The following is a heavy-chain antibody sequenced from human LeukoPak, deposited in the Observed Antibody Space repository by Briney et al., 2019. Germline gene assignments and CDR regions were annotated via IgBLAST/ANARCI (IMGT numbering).Heavy chain of an antibody. V-gene: IGHV3-30*18. CDR1: GFTFSSYG. D-gene: IGHD4-23*01. J-gene: IGHJ4*02. Sequence: PGRSLRLSCAASGFTFSSYGMHWVRQAPGKGLEWVAVISYDGSNKYYADSVKGRFTISRDNSKNTLYLQMNSLRAEDTAVYYCAKDGPTVVMGPTEDYFDYWGQGTLATVSS. CDR2: ISYDGSNK. CDR3: AKDGPTVVMGPTEDYFDY.